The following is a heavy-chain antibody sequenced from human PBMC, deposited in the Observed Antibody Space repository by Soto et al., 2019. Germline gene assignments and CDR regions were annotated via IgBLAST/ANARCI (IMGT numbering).Heavy chain of an antibody. CDR2: INSDGSST. CDR1: GFTFSSYW. D-gene: IGHD7-27*01. CDR3: AREEGSGETNDY. V-gene: IGHV3-74*01. Sequence: EVKLVESGGGLVQPGGSLRLSCAASGFTFSSYWMHWVRQAPGKGLVWVSRINSDGSSTSYADSVKGRFTISRDNAKNTLYLQMNSLRAEDTAVYYCAREEGSGETNDYWGQGTLVTVSS. J-gene: IGHJ4*02.